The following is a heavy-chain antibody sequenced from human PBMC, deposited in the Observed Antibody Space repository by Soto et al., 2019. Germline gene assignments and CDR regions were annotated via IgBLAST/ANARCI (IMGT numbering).Heavy chain of an antibody. CDR2: IFYSGST. V-gene: IGHV4-39*01. Sequence: QLQLQESGPGLVKPSETLSLTCTVSGGSISSSSYYWGWIRQPPGKGLEWIGSIFYSGSTYYNPXHKSRVTISVDXSXNXXSLKLSSVTAADTAVYYCARHLTYCSAGSCYSDFPYYGMDVWGQGTTVTVSS. J-gene: IGHJ6*02. CDR3: ARHLTYCSAGSCYSDFPYYGMDV. D-gene: IGHD2-15*01. CDR1: GGSISSSSYY.